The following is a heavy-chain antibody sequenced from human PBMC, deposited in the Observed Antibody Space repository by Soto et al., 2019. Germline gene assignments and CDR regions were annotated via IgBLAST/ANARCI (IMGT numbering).Heavy chain of an antibody. Sequence: QVQLVESGGGVVQPGRSLRLSCAASGFTFSSYGMHWVRQAPGKGLEWVAVIWYDGSNKYYADSVKGRFTISRDNSKNTLYLQMNSLRAEDTAVYYCARDSARVGAYYYYGMDVWGQGTTVTVSS. V-gene: IGHV3-33*01. J-gene: IGHJ6*02. D-gene: IGHD3-10*01. CDR2: IWYDGSNK. CDR3: ARDSARVGAYYYYGMDV. CDR1: GFTFSSYG.